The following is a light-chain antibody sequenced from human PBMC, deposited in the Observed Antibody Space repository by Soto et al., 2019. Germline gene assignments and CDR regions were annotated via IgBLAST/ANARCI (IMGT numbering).Light chain of an antibody. CDR3: HHYGYSPWT. V-gene: IGKV3-20*01. J-gene: IGKJ1*01. CDR2: AAT. CDR1: QYISSSY. Sequence: EIVLTQSPGTLSLSPGERATLSCRASQYISSSYFAWYQQKPGQAPRLLIYAATNRATGIPDRFSGGGSGTEFTLTIGRLEPEDFAGYSCHHYGYSPWTFGQGTKVEIK.